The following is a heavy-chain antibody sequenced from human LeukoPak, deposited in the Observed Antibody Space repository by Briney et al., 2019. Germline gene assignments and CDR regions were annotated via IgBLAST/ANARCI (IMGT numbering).Heavy chain of an antibody. D-gene: IGHD6-19*01. Sequence: TGGSLRLSCTVSGFTLSSYEMSWIRQAPGKGLEWVSSIDHDGGSGHYADSVKGRFTISRDNSNNTLFLHLNSLRGEDTAVYYCTRNSGWYGLSWGQGTLVTVSS. CDR1: GFTLSSYE. V-gene: IGHV3-23*01. CDR3: TRNSGWYGLS. J-gene: IGHJ1*01. CDR2: IDHDGGSG.